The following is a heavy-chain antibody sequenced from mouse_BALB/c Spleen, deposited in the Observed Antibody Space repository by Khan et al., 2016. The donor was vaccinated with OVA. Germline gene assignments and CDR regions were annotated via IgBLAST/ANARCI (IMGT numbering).Heavy chain of an antibody. Sequence: QVQLQQSGPGLVQPSQSLSITCTVSGFSLPNYSVHWVRQSPGKGLEWLGVIWSAGSTHYNAAFISRLTISKDNSRSQVFFKLNNLQPNDTAIYYCARRGYGYGRGALFAYWGQGTLVTVSA. J-gene: IGHJ3*01. CDR2: IWSAGST. CDR1: GFSLPNYS. V-gene: IGHV2-2*02. CDR3: ARRGYGYGRGALFAY. D-gene: IGHD2-2*01.